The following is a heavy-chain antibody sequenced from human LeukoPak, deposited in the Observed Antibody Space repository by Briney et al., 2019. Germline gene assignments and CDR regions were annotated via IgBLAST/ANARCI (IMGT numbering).Heavy chain of an antibody. J-gene: IGHJ5*02. Sequence: PSETLSLTCAVSGYSISSGYYWGWIRQPPGQGLEWIGSIYHSGNTYYNPSLKSRVTISVDTSKNQFSLKLSSVTAADTAVYYCARDARVDYYGSGSYYTNWFDPWGQGTLVTVSS. CDR1: GYSISSGYY. D-gene: IGHD3-10*01. CDR3: ARDARVDYYGSGSYYTNWFDP. V-gene: IGHV4-38-2*02. CDR2: IYHSGNT.